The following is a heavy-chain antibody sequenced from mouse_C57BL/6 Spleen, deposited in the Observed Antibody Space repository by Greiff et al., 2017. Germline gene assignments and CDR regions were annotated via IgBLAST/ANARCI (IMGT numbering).Heavy chain of an antibody. D-gene: IGHD4-1*01. Sequence: EVQLMQSGGGLVQPGGSLSLSCAASGFTFTDYYMSWVHQPPGKALEWMGLIRNKANGYTTEYSVSVKGRFTIARDNSQSFLYLQMKALRAEDSATYYCERLTGWFAYWGQGTLVTVSA. V-gene: IGHV7-3*01. CDR1: GFTFTDYY. CDR2: IRNKANGYTT. J-gene: IGHJ3*01. CDR3: ERLTGWFAY.